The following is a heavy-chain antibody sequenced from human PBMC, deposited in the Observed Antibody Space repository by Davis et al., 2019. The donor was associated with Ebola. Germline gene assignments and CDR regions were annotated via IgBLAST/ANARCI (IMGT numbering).Heavy chain of an antibody. CDR1: GGSISSSNW. D-gene: IGHD3-16*02. J-gene: IGHJ4*02. V-gene: IGHV4-4*02. CDR2: IYHSGST. CDR3: AMYYDYVWGSYRSHFDY. Sequence: MPGGSLRLSCAVSGGSISSSNWWSWVRQPPGKGLEWIGEIYHSGSTNYNPSLKSRVTISVDKSKNQFSLKLSSVTAADTAVYYCAMYYDYVWGSYRSHFDYWGQGTLVTVSS.